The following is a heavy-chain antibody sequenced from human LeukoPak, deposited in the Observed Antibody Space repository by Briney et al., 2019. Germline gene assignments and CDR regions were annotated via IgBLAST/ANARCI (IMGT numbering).Heavy chain of an antibody. CDR2: ISGSGGST. D-gene: IGHD6-13*01. CDR3: AKDSDRIAAAGTYHFDY. J-gene: IGHJ4*02. CDR1: GFTFSSYA. Sequence: GGSLRLSCAASGFTFSSYAMSWVRQAPGKGLEWVSAISGSGGSTYYADSVKGRFTISRDNSKNTLYLQMNSLRAEDTAVYYCAKDSDRIAAAGTYHFDYWGQGTLVTVSS. V-gene: IGHV3-23*01.